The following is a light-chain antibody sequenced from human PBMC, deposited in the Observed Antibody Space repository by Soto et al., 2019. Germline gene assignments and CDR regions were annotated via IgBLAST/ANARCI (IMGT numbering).Light chain of an antibody. J-gene: IGLJ7*01. CDR2: VNSGGSH. CDR1: SGHSNYA. V-gene: IGLV4-69*01. Sequence: QPVLTQSPSASASLGASVKLTCTLSSGHSNYAIAWHQQQPEKGPRYLMKVNSGGSHIKGDGIPVRFSGSSSGAERYLVISSLQSEDEADYYCQTWGTGSAIVVFGGGTQLTVL. CDR3: QTWGTGSAIVV.